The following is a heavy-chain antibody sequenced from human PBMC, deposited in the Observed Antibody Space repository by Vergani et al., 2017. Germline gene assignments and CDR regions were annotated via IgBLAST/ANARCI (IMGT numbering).Heavy chain of an antibody. CDR2: ISSSGSTI. Sequence: QVQLVESGGGLVKPGGSLRLSCAASGFTFSDYYMSWIRQAPGKGLEWVSYISSSGSTIYYADSVKGRFTISRDNSKNTLYLQMNSLRAEDTAVYYCARDSRVGDTDAFDIWGQGTMVTVSS. J-gene: IGHJ3*02. CDR1: GFTFSDYY. CDR3: ARDSRVGDTDAFDI. D-gene: IGHD1-26*01. V-gene: IGHV3-11*04.